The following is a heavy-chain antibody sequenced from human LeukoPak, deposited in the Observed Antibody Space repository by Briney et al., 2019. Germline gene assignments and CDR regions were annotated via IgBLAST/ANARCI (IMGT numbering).Heavy chain of an antibody. CDR3: ASPYSGSYYDAFDI. D-gene: IGHD1-26*01. V-gene: IGHV1-2*02. CDR2: INPNSGGT. J-gene: IGHJ3*02. CDR1: GYTFTGYY. Sequence: ASVKVSCKASGYTFTGYYMHWVRQAPGQGLEWMGWINPNSGGTNYAQKFQGRVTMIRDTSISTAYMELSRLRSDDTAVYYCASPYSGSYYDAFDIWGQGTMVTVSS.